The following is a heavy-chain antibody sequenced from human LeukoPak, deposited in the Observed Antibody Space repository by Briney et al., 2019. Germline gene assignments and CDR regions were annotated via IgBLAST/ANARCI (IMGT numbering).Heavy chain of an antibody. Sequence: SXTLSLTCTVSGGSISRGDYYWSWIRQPPGKGVEWIGYIYYSGSTYYNPSLKSRITISLDTSKNHFSLKLSSVTAADTAVYYCARDQGLGYYYYMDVWGKGTTVTVSS. J-gene: IGHJ6*03. CDR1: GGSISRGDYY. CDR3: ARDQGLGYYYYMDV. D-gene: IGHD3-10*01. CDR2: IYYSGST. V-gene: IGHV4-30-4*08.